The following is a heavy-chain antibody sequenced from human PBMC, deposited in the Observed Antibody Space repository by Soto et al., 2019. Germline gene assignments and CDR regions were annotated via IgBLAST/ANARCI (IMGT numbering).Heavy chain of an antibody. CDR2: VSFDGNNK. J-gene: IGHJ4*02. CDR1: GFTLSSYA. V-gene: IGHV3-30-3*01. D-gene: IGHD1-26*01. CDR3: ARIMGYHFDY. Sequence: GGSLRLSCAAFGFTLSSYAMHWVRQAPGKGLEWVAVVSFDGNNKYHADSVKGRFTISRDNSKNTLYVQMNSLRVEDTAVYYCARIMGYHFDYWGQGSLVTVSS.